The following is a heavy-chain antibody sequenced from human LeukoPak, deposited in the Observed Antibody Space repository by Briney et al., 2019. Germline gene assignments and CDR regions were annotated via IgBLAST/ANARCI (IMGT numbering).Heavy chain of an antibody. CDR3: ARTSYDYGDYYFDY. CDR1: GFTVSSNY. J-gene: IGHJ4*02. Sequence: GGSLRLSCAASGFTVSSNYMSWVRQAPGKGLEWVSVIYSGGSTYYADSVKGRFTISRHNSKNTLYLQMNSLRAEDTAVYYCARTSYDYGDYYFDYWGQGTLVTVSS. D-gene: IGHD4-17*01. CDR2: IYSGGST. V-gene: IGHV3-53*04.